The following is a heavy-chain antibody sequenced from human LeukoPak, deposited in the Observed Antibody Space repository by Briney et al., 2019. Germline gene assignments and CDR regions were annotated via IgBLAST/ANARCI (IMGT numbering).Heavy chain of an antibody. CDR1: GGSLHTSSYH. J-gene: IGHJ4*02. D-gene: IGHD1-26*01. V-gene: IGHV4-39*01. CDR2: IYYTGST. CDR3: ARPQRGSYYGFDY. Sequence: SETLSLTCTFSGGSLHTSSYHWAWIRQPPGKGLEWVGRIYYTGSTCLNPSLQSQVTMSLDTPQSRLALKLSSVTAADTAVYYCARPQRGSYYGFDYWGQGTLVTVSS.